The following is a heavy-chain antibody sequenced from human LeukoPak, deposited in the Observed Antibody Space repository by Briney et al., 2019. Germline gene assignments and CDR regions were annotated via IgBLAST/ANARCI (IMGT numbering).Heavy chain of an antibody. CDR2: INSDGSST. Sequence: GGSLRLSCAASGFTFSRYWMHWVRQAPGKGLVWVSRINSDGSSTSYADSVKGRFTISRDNAKNTLYLQMNSLRAEDTAVYYCAREWGGTYGDPGHFDYWGQGTLVTVSS. CDR3: AREWGGTYGDPGHFDY. J-gene: IGHJ4*02. CDR1: GFTFSRYW. D-gene: IGHD4-17*01. V-gene: IGHV3-74*01.